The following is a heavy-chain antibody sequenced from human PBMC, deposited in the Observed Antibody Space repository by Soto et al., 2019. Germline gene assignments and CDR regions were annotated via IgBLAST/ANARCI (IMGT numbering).Heavy chain of an antibody. CDR3: ARAVAVAGTWGNNWFNP. V-gene: IGHV4-34*01. Sequence: PSETLSLTCAVYGGSFSGYYWSWIRQPPGKGLEWIGEINHSGSTNYNPSLKSRVTISVDTSKNQFSLKLSSVTAADTAVYYCARAVAVAGTWGNNWFNPWGQGTLVTVSS. J-gene: IGHJ5*02. CDR1: GGSFSGYY. CDR2: INHSGST. D-gene: IGHD6-19*01.